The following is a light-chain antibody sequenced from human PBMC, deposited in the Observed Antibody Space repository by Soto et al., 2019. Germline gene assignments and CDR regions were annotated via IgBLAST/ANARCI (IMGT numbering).Light chain of an antibody. CDR3: CSYAGDSTWV. Sequence: QSALTQPPSASGSPGQSVAISCTGTSSDVGGYNYVSWYQQHPGKAPKVIIYEAIKRPSGVSDRFSASKSGNTASLTISGLQAEDEADYYCCSYAGDSTWVFGGGTQLT. J-gene: IGLJ3*02. CDR1: SSDVGGYNY. CDR2: EAI. V-gene: IGLV2-8*01.